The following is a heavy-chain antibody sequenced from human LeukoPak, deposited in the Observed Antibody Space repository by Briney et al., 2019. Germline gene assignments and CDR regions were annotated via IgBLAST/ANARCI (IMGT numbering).Heavy chain of an antibody. Sequence: PSETLSLTCTVSGYSISSGYFWGWIRQPPGKGLEWIATIYQTGSTYKNPSLKSRVTISVDTSKNQFSLKLSSVTAADTAVYYCARRRAYYGSGSRYYYMDVWGKGTTVTISS. D-gene: IGHD3-10*01. CDR1: GYSISSGYF. CDR2: IYQTGST. V-gene: IGHV4-38-2*02. CDR3: ARRRAYYGSGSRYYYMDV. J-gene: IGHJ6*03.